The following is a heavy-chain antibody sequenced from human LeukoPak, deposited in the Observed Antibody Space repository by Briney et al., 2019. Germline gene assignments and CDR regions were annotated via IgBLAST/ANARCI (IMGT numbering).Heavy chain of an antibody. Sequence: PGGSLRLSCAASGFTFSSYAMSWVRQAPGKGLEWVSAISGSGGSTYYADSVKGRFTISRDNSKNTLYLQMNSLRAEDTAVYYCAKRVVVRSRGGGATYDYWGQGTLVTVSS. J-gene: IGHJ4*02. CDR2: ISGSGGST. D-gene: IGHD3-22*01. V-gene: IGHV3-23*01. CDR3: AKRVVVRSRGGGATYDY. CDR1: GFTFSSYA.